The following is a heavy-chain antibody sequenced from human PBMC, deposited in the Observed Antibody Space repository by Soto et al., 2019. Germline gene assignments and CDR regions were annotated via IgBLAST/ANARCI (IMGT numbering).Heavy chain of an antibody. D-gene: IGHD3-10*01. CDR1: ADSITSSY. CDR2: IHHSGSA. CDR3: AGVGGSGVGYYYYGMDV. Sequence: TSETLSLTCSVSADSITSSYWGWIRQPPGKGLEWIGYIHHSGSANYNPSLRGRVTISVDTSKNQFSLKLSSVTAADTAVYYCAGVGGSGVGYYYYGMDVWGQGTTVTVSS. V-gene: IGHV4-59*01. J-gene: IGHJ6*02.